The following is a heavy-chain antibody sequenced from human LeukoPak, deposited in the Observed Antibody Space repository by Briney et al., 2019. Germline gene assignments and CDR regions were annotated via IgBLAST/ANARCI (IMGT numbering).Heavy chain of an antibody. D-gene: IGHD3-22*01. CDR1: GFTFSSYW. V-gene: IGHV3-7*01. CDR2: IKQDGSEK. J-gene: IGHJ4*02. Sequence: GGSLRLSCAASGFTFSSYWMSWVRQAPGKGLEWVANIKQDGSEKYYVDSVKGRFTISRDNAKNSLYLQMNSLRAEDTAVYYCARASREYYDSSGYRPFDYWGQGTLVTVSS. CDR3: ARASREYYDSSGYRPFDY.